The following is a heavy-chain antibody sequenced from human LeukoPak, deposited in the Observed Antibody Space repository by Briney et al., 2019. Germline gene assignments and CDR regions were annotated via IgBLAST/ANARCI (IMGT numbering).Heavy chain of an antibody. D-gene: IGHD4-23*01. V-gene: IGHV3-48*03. CDR2: ISSSGSTI. CDR3: ARVLGELTITPPNAFDY. CDR1: GFTFSSYE. Sequence: GGSLRLSCAASGFTFSSYEMNWVRQAPGKGLEWVSYISSSGSTIYYADSVKGRFTISRDNAKNSLYLQMNSLRAEDTAVYYCARVLGELTITPPNAFDYWGQGTLVTVSS. J-gene: IGHJ4*02.